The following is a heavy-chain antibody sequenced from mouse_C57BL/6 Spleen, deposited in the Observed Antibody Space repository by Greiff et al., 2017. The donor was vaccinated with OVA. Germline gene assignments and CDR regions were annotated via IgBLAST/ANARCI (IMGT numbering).Heavy chain of an antibody. V-gene: IGHV1-69*01. CDR1: GYTFTSYW. CDR3: ARRGGNYLSYWYFDV. D-gene: IGHD2-1*01. Sequence: QVQLQQPGAELVMPGASVKLSCKASGYTFTSYWMHWVKQRPGQGLEWIGEIDPSDSYTNYNQKFKGKSTLTVDKSSSTAYMQLSSLTSEDSAVYYCARRGGNYLSYWYFDVWGTGTTVTVSS. J-gene: IGHJ1*03. CDR2: IDPSDSYT.